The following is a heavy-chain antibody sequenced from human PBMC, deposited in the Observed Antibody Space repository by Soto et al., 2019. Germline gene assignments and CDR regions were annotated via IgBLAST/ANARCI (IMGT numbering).Heavy chain of an antibody. V-gene: IGHV4-30-4*01. D-gene: IGHD3-3*01. J-gene: IGHJ6*02. CDR2: IYYSGST. CDR1: GGSISIGDYY. CDR3: ARAAYDFWSGLLYYYYGMDV. Sequence: LSETLSLTCTVSGGSISIGDYYWIWIRQPPGKGLEWIGYIYYSGSTYYNPSLKSRVTISVDTSKNQFSLKLSSVTAADTAVYYCARAAYDFWSGLLYYYYGMDVWGQGTTVTVSS.